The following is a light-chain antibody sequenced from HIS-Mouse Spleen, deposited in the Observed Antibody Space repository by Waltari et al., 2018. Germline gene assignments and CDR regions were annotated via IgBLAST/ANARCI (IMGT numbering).Light chain of an antibody. V-gene: IGLV3-10*01. J-gene: IGLJ2*01. CDR1: ALPTKY. CDR2: EDS. CDR3: YSTDSSGNHRV. Sequence: SYELTQPPSVSVSPGQTARITCSGAALPTKYAYWYQQKSGQAPLLVIYEDSKRPSGIPERFSGSSSGTMATLTISGAQVEDEADYYCYSTDSSGNHRVFGGGTKLTVL.